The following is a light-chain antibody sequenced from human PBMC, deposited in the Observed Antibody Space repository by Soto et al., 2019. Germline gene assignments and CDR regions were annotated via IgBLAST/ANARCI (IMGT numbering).Light chain of an antibody. CDR3: LQRRYWPRT. V-gene: IGKV3-11*01. CDR1: QSVSSY. CDR2: DAS. J-gene: IGKJ1*01. Sequence: EVVLTQSPATLSLSPGERPTLSCRASQSVSSYLTWFQQKPGQPPRLLIYDASSRAAGVPARFSGSGSGTDFTLTISSLEPEDFAVYYCLQRRYWPRTFGQGTKVEIK.